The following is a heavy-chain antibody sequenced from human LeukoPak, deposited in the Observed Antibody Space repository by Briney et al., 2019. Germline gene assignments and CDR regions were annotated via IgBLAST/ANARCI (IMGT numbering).Heavy chain of an antibody. J-gene: IGHJ4*02. D-gene: IGHD6-19*01. CDR3: ARDLHSSGWSNFDY. CDR1: GGSISSYY. Sequence: SETLSLTCTVSGGSISSYYWSWIRQPPGKGLEWIGCIYYSGSTNYNPSLKSRVTISVDTSKNQFSLKLSSVTAADTAVYYCARDLHSSGWSNFDYWGQGTLVTVSS. CDR2: IYYSGST. V-gene: IGHV4-59*01.